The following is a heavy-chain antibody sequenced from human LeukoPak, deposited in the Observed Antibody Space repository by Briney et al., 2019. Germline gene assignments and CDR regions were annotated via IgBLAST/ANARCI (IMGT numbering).Heavy chain of an antibody. CDR1: GGSISRYY. CDR2: IYDSGST. Sequence: SETLSLTCTVSGGSISRYYWSWIRQPPGKGLEWIGYIYDSGSTNYNPSLKSRVTISVDTSKNQFSLKLSSVTAADTAVYYCARQEHDPFFDYWGQGTLVTVSS. CDR3: ARQEHDPFFDY. V-gene: IGHV4-59*08. J-gene: IGHJ4*02. D-gene: IGHD2-21*01.